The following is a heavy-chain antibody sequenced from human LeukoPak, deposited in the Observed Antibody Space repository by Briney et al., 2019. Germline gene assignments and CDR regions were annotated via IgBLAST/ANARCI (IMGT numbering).Heavy chain of an antibody. CDR1: GFSFSRYD. J-gene: IGHJ5*02. Sequence: QPGRSLRLSCVASGFSFSRYDMHWVRQAPGKGLEWVAVISHDARNKIYADSVKGRLTISRDNSKNTLYLQMNSLRTEDTAVYYCARAAAETGAFRDNWFDPWGQGTLVTVSS. CDR2: ISHDARNK. D-gene: IGHD6-19*01. CDR3: ARAAAETGAFRDNWFDP. V-gene: IGHV3-30*03.